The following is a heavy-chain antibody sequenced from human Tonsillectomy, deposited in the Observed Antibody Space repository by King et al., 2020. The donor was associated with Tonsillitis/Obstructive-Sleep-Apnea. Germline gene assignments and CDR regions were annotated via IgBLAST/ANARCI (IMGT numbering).Heavy chain of an antibody. CDR1: GFTFSSYA. J-gene: IGHJ3*02. D-gene: IGHD6-13*01. CDR3: ANWETIGSAAGTAHAGSYNDAFDI. CDR2: ISGSGGST. Sequence: VQLVESGGGLVQPGGSLRLSCAASGFTFSSYAMSWVRQAPGKGLEWVSAISGSGGSTYYADSVKGRFTISRDKSKNTLYLQMNSLGAEDTAVYYCANWETIGSAAGTAHAGSYNDAFDIWGQGTMVTVSS. V-gene: IGHV3-23*04.